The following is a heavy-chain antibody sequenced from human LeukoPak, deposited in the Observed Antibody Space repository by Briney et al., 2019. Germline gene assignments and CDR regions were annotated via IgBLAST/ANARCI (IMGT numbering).Heavy chain of an antibody. CDR1: GFTFSSYA. CDR3: ARGTHWAIDN. V-gene: IGHV3-30-3*01. D-gene: IGHD7-27*01. J-gene: IGHJ4*02. CDR2: ISYDGSNK. Sequence: PGGSLRLSCAASGFTFSSYAMHWVRQAPGKGLEWVAVISYDGSNKYYADSVKGRFTISRDNSKNTLYLQMNSLRADDTAVYYCARGTHWAIDNWGQGTLVTVSS.